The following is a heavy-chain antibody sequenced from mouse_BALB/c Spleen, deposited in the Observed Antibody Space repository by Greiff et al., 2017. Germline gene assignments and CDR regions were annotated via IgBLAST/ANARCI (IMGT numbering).Heavy chain of an antibody. J-gene: IGHJ3*01. Sequence: VQLKQSGAELVRSGASVKLSCTASGFNIKDYYMHWVKQRPEQGLEWIGWIDPENGDTEYAPKFQGKATMTADTSSNTAYLQLSSLTSEDTAVYYCAWGNYGWFAYWGQGTLVTVSA. D-gene: IGHD2-1*01. CDR1: GFNIKDYY. V-gene: IGHV14-4*02. CDR3: AWGNYGWFAY. CDR2: IDPENGDT.